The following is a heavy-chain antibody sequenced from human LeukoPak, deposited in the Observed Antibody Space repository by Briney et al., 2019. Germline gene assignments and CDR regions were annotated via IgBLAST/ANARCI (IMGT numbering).Heavy chain of an antibody. V-gene: IGHV4-59*01. CDR3: ARGVYIAATQYGY. D-gene: IGHD6-13*01. CDR2: IYYSGTT. CDR1: GGSISSYY. J-gene: IGHJ4*02. Sequence: SETLSLTCTVSGGSISSYYWSWIRQPPGKGLEWIGYIYYSGTTNYNPSLKSRVTISVDTSKNQFSLKLSSVTAADTAVYYCARGVYIAATQYGYWGQGTLVTVSS.